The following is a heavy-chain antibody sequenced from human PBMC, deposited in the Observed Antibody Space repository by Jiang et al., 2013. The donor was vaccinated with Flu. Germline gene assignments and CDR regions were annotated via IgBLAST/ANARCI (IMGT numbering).Heavy chain of an antibody. V-gene: IGHV6-1*01. CDR3: ARASEQHTEHYYYYYGMDV. CDR2: TYYRSKWYN. J-gene: IGHJ6*02. CDR1: GDSVSSNSAA. Sequence: TSQTLSLTCAISGDSVSSNSAAWNWIRQSPSRGLEWLGRTYYRSKWYNDYAVSVKSRITINPDTSKNQFSLQLNSVTPEDTAVYYCARASEQHTEHYYYYYGMDVWGQGTTVTVSS. D-gene: IGHD6-13*01.